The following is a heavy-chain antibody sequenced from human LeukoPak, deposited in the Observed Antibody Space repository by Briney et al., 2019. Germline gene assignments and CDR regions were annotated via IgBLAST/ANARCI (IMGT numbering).Heavy chain of an antibody. D-gene: IGHD2-2*01. CDR3: ARDGDPDIVVVPAANYYFDY. CDR2: INPSGGST. V-gene: IGHV1-46*01. J-gene: IGHJ4*02. Sequence: ASVTVSCTASGYTFTDYYMHWVRQAPGQGLEWMGMINPSGGSTSYAQKFQGRVTMTRDTSTNTVYMELSSLRSEDTAVYYCARDGDPDIVVVPAANYYFDYWGQGTLVTVSS. CDR1: GYTFTDYY.